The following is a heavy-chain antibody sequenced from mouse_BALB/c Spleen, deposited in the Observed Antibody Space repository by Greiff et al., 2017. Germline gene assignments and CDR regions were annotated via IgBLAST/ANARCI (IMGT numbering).Heavy chain of an antibody. CDR2: ISSGGGST. Sequence: EVKLVESGGGLVKPGGSLKLSCAASGFAFSSYDMSWVRQTPEKRLEWVAYISSGGGSTYYPDTVKGRFTISRDNAKNTLYLQMSSLKSEDTAMYYCARRGVLWTTMDYWGQGTSVTVSS. J-gene: IGHJ4*01. V-gene: IGHV5-12-1*01. D-gene: IGHD1-1*02. CDR3: ARRGVLWTTMDY. CDR1: GFAFSSYD.